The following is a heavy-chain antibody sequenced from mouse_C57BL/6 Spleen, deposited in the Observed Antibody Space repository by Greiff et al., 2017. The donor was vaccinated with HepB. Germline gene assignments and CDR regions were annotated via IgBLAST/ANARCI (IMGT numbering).Heavy chain of an antibody. V-gene: IGHV5-9-1*02. D-gene: IGHD2-1*01. CDR3: TREDYGNYGGDFDY. J-gene: IGHJ2*01. Sequence: EVQRVESGEGLVKPGGSLKLSCAASGFTFSSYAMSWVRQTPEKRLEWVAYISSGGDYIYYADTVKGRFTISRDNARNTLYLQMSSLKSEDTAMYYCTREDYGNYGGDFDYWGQGTTLTVSS. CDR1: GFTFSSYA. CDR2: ISSGGDYI.